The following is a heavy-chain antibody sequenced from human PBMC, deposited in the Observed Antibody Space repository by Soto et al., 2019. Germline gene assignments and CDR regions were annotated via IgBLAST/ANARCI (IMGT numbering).Heavy chain of an antibody. D-gene: IGHD2-15*01. Sequence: GGSLRLSCAASGFTFRSCAMGWVRQAPGKGLERVSDIIDSGASTYYADSVKGRFTISRDNSKSTLYLQMNSLRAEDTAVYFCAKSPSVVLVPSTLGGNNWFDPWGQGTLVTVSS. CDR2: IIDSGAST. V-gene: IGHV3-23*01. CDR1: GFTFRSCA. J-gene: IGHJ5*02. CDR3: AKSPSVVLVPSTLGGNNWFDP.